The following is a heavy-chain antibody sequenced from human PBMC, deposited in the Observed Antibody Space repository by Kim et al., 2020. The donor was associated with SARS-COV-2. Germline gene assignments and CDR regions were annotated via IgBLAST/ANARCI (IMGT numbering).Heavy chain of an antibody. J-gene: IGHJ4*02. CDR3: ARGPWGVAAEVSEGGFDN. CDR2: INAGGGGT. V-gene: IGHV1-46*01. CDR1: GYTFSRYY. Sequence: ASVKVSCKASGYTFSRYYMHWVRQAPGQGLEWVGIINAGGGGTSYREKFQGRVTMTRDTSTSTVFMELSSLRSEDTAVYYCARGPWGVAAEVSEGGFDNWGQGTLVNVSS. D-gene: IGHD1-26*01.